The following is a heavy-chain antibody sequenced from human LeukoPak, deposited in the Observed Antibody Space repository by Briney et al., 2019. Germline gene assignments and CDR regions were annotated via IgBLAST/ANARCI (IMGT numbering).Heavy chain of an antibody. D-gene: IGHD3-3*01. CDR2: INHSGST. V-gene: IGHV4-34*01. Sequence: SETLSLTCAVYGGSFSGYYWSWIRQPPGKGLEWIGEINHSGSTNYNPSLKSRVTISVDTSKNQFSPKLSSVTAADMAVYYCGRYYDFWSGYPRAFDIWGQGTMVTVSS. J-gene: IGHJ3*02. CDR3: GRYYDFWSGYPRAFDI. CDR1: GGSFSGYY.